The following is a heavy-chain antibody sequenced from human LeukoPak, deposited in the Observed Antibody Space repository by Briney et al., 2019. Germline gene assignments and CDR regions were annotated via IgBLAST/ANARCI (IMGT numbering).Heavy chain of an antibody. CDR3: ARVWGGLGFLEWIQHMDV. CDR2: IYNPGST. J-gene: IGHJ6*03. CDR1: GGSISDSY. D-gene: IGHD3-3*01. Sequence: SETLSLTCSVSGGSISDSYWSWIRQPPGKGLEWIGYIYNPGSTNYNPSLRSRVTMSVDTSKNQFSLRLTSVTAADTAIYYCARVWGGLGFLEWIQHMDVWGNGTTVIVSS. V-gene: IGHV4-59*12.